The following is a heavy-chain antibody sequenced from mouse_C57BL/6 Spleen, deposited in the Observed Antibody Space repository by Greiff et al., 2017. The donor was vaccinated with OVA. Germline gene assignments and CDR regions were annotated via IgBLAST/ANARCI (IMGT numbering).Heavy chain of an antibody. D-gene: IGHD2-1*01. CDR3: ARGVYYGNYGGYFDV. Sequence: VQLKQPGAELVKPGASVKLSCKASGYTFTSYWMQWVKQRPGQGLEWIGEIDPSDSYTNYNQKFKGKATLTVDTSSSTAYMQLSSLTSEDSAVYYCARGVYYGNYGGYFDVWGTGTTVTVSS. J-gene: IGHJ1*03. CDR1: GYTFTSYW. V-gene: IGHV1-50*01. CDR2: IDPSDSYT.